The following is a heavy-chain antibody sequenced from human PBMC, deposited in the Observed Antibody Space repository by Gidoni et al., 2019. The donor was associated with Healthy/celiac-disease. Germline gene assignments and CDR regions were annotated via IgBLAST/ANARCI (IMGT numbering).Heavy chain of an antibody. CDR3: ARENYDILTVVLYYYGMDV. D-gene: IGHD3-9*01. CDR1: GYTFTSYY. CDR2: INPSGGST. V-gene: IGHV1-46*03. Sequence: QVQLVQSGAEVKKPGASVKVSCKASGYTFTSYYIHWVRQAPGQGLEWMGIINPSGGSTSYAQKFQGRVTMTRDTSTSTVYMELSSLRSEDTAVYYCARENYDILTVVLYYYGMDVWGQGTTVTVSS. J-gene: IGHJ6*02.